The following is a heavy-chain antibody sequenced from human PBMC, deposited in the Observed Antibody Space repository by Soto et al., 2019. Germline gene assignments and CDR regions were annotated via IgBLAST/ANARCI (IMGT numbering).Heavy chain of an antibody. V-gene: IGHV4-61*01. D-gene: IGHD6-19*01. Sequence: SETLSLACTVSGDSVTSSSYHWTWIRQPPGKGLEWIGQTGSTNYNPSLKSRITISVDTSKNQFSLSLSSVTAADTAVYYCAVFGAGAGGNGYWGQGTQVTVSS. CDR3: AVFGAGAGGNGY. CDR2: TGST. CDR1: GDSVTSSSYH. J-gene: IGHJ4*02.